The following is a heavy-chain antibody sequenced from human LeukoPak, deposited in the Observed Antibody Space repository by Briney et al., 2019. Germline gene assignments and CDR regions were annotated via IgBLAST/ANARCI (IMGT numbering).Heavy chain of an antibody. V-gene: IGHV4-34*01. J-gene: IGHJ3*02. CDR1: GGSFSGYY. Sequence: SETLSLTCAVYGGSFSGYYWSWIRQPPGKGLEWIGEINHSGSTNYNPSLKSRVTISVDTSKNQFSLKLSSVTAADTAVYYCARGRAFDTWGQGTMVTVSS. CDR3: ARGRAFDT. CDR2: INHSGST.